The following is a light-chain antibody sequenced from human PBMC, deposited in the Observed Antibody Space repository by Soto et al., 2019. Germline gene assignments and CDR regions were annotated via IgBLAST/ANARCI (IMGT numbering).Light chain of an antibody. CDR2: DAF. CDR3: QHRSNWPPTT. V-gene: IGKV3-11*01. Sequence: EIVLTQSPDTLSLSPGERATLSCRASQSVSTYLAWYQQKPGQAPRLLIYDAFKRATGIPARFSGSGSGTDFTLTISSLEPEDFAVYYCQHRSNWPPTTFGQGTRRENK. CDR1: QSVSTY. J-gene: IGKJ5*01.